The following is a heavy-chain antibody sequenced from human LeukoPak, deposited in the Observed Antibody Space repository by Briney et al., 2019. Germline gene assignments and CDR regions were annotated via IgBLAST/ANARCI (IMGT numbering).Heavy chain of an antibody. V-gene: IGHV3-21*01. CDR2: ISSSSSYI. D-gene: IGHD5-18*01. CDR1: GFTFSSYS. J-gene: IGHJ6*03. Sequence: GGSLRLSCAASGFTFSSYSMKWVRQAPGKGLEWVASISSSSSYIYYADSVKGRFTISRDNAKNSLYLPMNSLRAEDTAVYYCARDHPPRQLWNDYYYYYYMDVWGKGTTVTVSS. CDR3: ARDHPPRQLWNDYYYYYYMDV.